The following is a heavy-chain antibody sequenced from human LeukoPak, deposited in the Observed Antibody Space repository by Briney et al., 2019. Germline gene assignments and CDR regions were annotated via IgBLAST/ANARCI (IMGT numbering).Heavy chain of an antibody. J-gene: IGHJ6*02. CDR2: INHSGST. Sequence: PSETLSLTCAVYGGSFSGYYWSWIRQPPGKGLEWIGKINHSGSTNYNPSLKSRVTVSVDTSKNQFSLKLSSVTAADTAVYYCARSLDYYYYGMDVWGQGTTVTVSS. CDR1: GGSFSGYY. CDR3: ARSLDYYYYGMDV. D-gene: IGHD1-1*01. V-gene: IGHV4-34*01.